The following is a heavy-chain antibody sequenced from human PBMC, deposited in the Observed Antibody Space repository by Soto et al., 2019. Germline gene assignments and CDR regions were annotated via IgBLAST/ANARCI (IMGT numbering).Heavy chain of an antibody. CDR3: AKDEIDYDYIWGSYRYLGFDY. CDR1: GFTFSSYA. Sequence: EVQLLESGGGLVQPGGSLRLSCAASGFTFSSYAMSWVRQAPGKGLEWVSAISGSGGSTYYAVSVKGRFTISRDNSKHTLYLQMNSLRAEDTAVYYCAKDEIDYDYIWGSYRYLGFDYWCQGTLVTVSS. CDR2: ISGSGGST. V-gene: IGHV3-23*01. J-gene: IGHJ4*02. D-gene: IGHD3-16*02.